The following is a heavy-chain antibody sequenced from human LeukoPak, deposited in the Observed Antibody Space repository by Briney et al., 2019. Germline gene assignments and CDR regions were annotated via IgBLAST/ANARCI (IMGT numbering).Heavy chain of an antibody. J-gene: IGHJ4*02. Sequence: GRSLRLSCAASGFTFSSYAMHWVRQAPGKRLEWVAVISYDGSNKYYADSVKGRFTISRDNSKNTLYLQMNSLRAEDTAVYYCARESSSSWFDYWGQGTLVTVSS. CDR2: ISYDGSNK. V-gene: IGHV3-30-3*01. D-gene: IGHD6-13*01. CDR3: ARESSSSWFDY. CDR1: GFTFSSYA.